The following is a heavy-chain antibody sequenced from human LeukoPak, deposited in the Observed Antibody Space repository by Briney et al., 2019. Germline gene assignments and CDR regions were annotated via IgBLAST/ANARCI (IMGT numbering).Heavy chain of an antibody. CDR2: VYNSGDT. CDR1: GGSTSSDY. V-gene: IGHV4-59*08. Sequence: SETLSLTCTVSGGSTSSDYWSWIRQSPGKGLEWVGYVYNSGDTGKNPSLRSRVTILLDTSRNQCSLKLTSVSAADTAVYYCARLKLGAYFDLWGRGTLVTVPS. D-gene: IGHD3-16*01. CDR3: ARLKLGAYFDL. J-gene: IGHJ2*01.